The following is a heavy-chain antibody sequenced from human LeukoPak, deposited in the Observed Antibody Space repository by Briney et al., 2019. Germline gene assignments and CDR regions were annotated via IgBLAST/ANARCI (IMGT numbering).Heavy chain of an antibody. Sequence: PGGSLRLSCAASGFTFSSYGMHWVRQPPGKGLEWVAVIWYDGSNKYYADSVKGRFTISRDNYKNTLYQQMNSLTAEDTAVYYCARDPSLNSSSSSYYFDYWGQGTLVTVAS. CDR2: IWYDGSNK. CDR1: GFTFSSYG. V-gene: IGHV3-33*01. J-gene: IGHJ4*02. CDR3: ARDPSLNSSSSSYYFDY. D-gene: IGHD6-6*01.